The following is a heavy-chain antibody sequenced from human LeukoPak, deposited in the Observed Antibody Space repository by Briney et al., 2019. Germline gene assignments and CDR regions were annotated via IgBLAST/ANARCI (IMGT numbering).Heavy chain of an antibody. CDR2: INPNSGGT. V-gene: IGHV1-2*06. Sequence: GASVKVSCKASGYTFPGYYMHWVRQAPGQGLEWMGRINPNSGGTKYAQKFQGRVTMTRDTSVNTAYMELSRLTSDDTAVYYCARDRTTVATLEKYHHLYYGMDVWGQGTTVTVSS. D-gene: IGHD4-17*01. J-gene: IGHJ6*02. CDR1: GYTFPGYY. CDR3: ARDRTTVATLEKYHHLYYGMDV.